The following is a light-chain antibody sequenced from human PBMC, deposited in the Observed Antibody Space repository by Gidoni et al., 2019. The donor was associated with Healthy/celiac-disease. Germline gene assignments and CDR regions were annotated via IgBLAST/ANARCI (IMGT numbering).Light chain of an antibody. V-gene: IGKV1-39*01. J-gene: IGKJ4*01. CDR2: AAS. CDR1: QSISSY. CDR3: QQSYSTPPLT. Sequence: DIEMTQSPSSLSASVGDRVTITCRASQSISSYLNWYQQKPGKAPKLLIYAASSLQSGVPSRFSGSGSGTDFTLTISSLQPEDFATYYCQQSYSTPPLTFGGGTQVEIQ.